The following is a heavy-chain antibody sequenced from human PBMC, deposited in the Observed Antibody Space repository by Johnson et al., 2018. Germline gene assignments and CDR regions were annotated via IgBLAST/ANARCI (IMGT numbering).Heavy chain of an antibody. CDR2: ITGTGVST. CDR1: GFAFSSSG. V-gene: IGHV3-23*04. CDR3: AMGGPTRPFFGY. J-gene: IGHJ4*02. Sequence: EVQLVETGGDLVQPGGSLRLSCAASGFAFSSSGMSWVRQAPGKGLEWVSSITGTGVSTYYADSVKGRFTVSRDNSKKPLYVQMKSQRTQDTAVYYCAMGGPTRPFFGYWGQGTLVTVSS. D-gene: IGHD6-6*01.